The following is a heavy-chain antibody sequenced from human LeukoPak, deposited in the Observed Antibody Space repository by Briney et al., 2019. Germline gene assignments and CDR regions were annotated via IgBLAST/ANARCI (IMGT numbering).Heavy chain of an antibody. V-gene: IGHV3-23*01. Sequence: GGSLRLSCAASGFTFSSYAMSWVRQAPGKGLEWVSAISGSGGSTYYADSVKGRFTISRDNSKNTLYLQMNSLRAEDTAVYYCAKDPVVVVPAYDAFDIWGQGTMVTVSS. D-gene: IGHD2-2*01. CDR3: AKDPVVVVPAYDAFDI. J-gene: IGHJ3*02. CDR1: GFTFSSYA. CDR2: ISGSGGST.